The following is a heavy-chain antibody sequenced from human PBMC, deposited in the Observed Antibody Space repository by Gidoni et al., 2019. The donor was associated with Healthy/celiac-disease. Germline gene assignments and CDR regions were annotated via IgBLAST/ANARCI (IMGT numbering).Heavy chain of an antibody. CDR1: GYSISSGYY. CDR2: IYHSGST. J-gene: IGHJ5*01. Sequence: GLVKPSETLSLTCTVSGYSISSGYYWGWIRQPPGKGLEWIGSIYHSGSTYYNPSLKSRVTISVATSKNQFSLKLSSVTAADTAVYYCARHRFREDWFDSWGQGTLVTVSS. CDR3: ARHRFREDWFDS. V-gene: IGHV4-38-2*02. D-gene: IGHD3-10*01.